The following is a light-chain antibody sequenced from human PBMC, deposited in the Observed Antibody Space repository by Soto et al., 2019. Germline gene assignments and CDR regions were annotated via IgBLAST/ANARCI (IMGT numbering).Light chain of an antibody. V-gene: IGKV1-39*01. J-gene: IGKJ4*01. Sequence: DIQMTQSPSSLSASVGDRVTITCRASQTISNYLNWYQQQPGKAPKLLIYAASSLQSGVPSRFSRSGSGTDFTLTISSLQPEEFATYDCQQCYSSPLTVGGWTKVEIK. CDR1: QTISNY. CDR3: QQCYSSPLT. CDR2: AAS.